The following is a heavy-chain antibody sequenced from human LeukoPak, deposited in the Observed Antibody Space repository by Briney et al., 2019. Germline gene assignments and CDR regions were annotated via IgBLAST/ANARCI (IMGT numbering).Heavy chain of an antibody. V-gene: IGHV4-59*01. J-gene: IGHJ4*02. CDR2: IYYSGST. CDR1: GGSISNYY. Sequence: PSETLSLTCTVSGGSISNYYWSWIRRPPGKGLEWIGYIYYSGSTNYNPSLKSRVTISVDTSKNQFSLKLSSVTAADTAVYYCARAEQWLPDYYFDYWGQGTLVTVSS. D-gene: IGHD6-19*01. CDR3: ARAEQWLPDYYFDY.